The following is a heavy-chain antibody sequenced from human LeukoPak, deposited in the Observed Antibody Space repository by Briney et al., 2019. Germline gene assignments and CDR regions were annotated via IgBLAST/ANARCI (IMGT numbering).Heavy chain of an antibody. Sequence: GGSLRLSCAASGFTFSSYAMHWVRQAPGKGLEWVAVISYDGSNKYYADSVKGRFTISRDNSKNTLYLQMNSLRAEDTAVYYCAKDQGSGSSGYYYYYYYYMDVWGKGTTVTVSS. CDR2: ISYDGSNK. CDR1: GFTFSSYA. V-gene: IGHV3-30*04. CDR3: AKDQGSGSSGYYYYYYYYMDV. D-gene: IGHD3-22*01. J-gene: IGHJ6*03.